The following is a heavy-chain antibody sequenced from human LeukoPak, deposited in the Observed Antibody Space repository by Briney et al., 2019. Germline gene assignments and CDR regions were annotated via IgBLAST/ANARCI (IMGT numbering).Heavy chain of an antibody. Sequence: SETLSLTCTVSGDSLSSYFWSWIRQSPSRGLEWLGRTYYQSKWYNDYAVSVKSRITINPETSKNQFSLQLNSVTPEDTAVYYCARGRYISSWYYFDYWGQGTLVTVSS. J-gene: IGHJ4*02. V-gene: IGHV6-1*01. D-gene: IGHD6-13*01. CDR2: TYYQSKWYN. CDR3: ARGRYISSWYYFDY. CDR1: GDSLSSYF.